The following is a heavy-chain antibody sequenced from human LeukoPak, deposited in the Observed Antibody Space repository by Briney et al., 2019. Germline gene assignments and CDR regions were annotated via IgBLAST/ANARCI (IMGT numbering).Heavy chain of an antibody. CDR1: GFTFSSYA. V-gene: IGHV3-30*07. CDR2: ISYDGSNK. D-gene: IGHD2-15*01. Sequence: PGGSLRLSCAASGFTFSSYAMHWVRQAPGKGLEWVAVISYDGSNKYYADSVKGRFTISRDNSKNTLYLQMNSLRAEDTAVYYCANPPHIVVVVAAEAFDIWGQGTMVTVSS. CDR3: ANPPHIVVVVAAEAFDI. J-gene: IGHJ3*02.